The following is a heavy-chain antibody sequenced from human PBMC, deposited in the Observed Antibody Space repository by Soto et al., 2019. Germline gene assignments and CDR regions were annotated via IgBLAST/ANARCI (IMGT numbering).Heavy chain of an antibody. CDR2: ISYDGSKK. J-gene: IGHJ5*02. D-gene: IGHD3-22*01. CDR1: GFTFSTYA. Sequence: QVQLVESGGGVVQPGRSLRLSCAASGFTFSTYALHWFRQAPGKGLEWVAVISYDGSKKYYADSVKGRFTISRDNSKNTLYLQMDGLRAEDTAVYYCARDLKDSSGYYQGWFDPWGQGTLVTVSS. CDR3: ARDLKDSSGYYQGWFDP. V-gene: IGHV3-30-3*01.